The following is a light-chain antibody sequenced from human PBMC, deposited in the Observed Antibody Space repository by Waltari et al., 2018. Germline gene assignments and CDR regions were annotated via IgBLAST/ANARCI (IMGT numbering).Light chain of an antibody. CDR2: EAS. CDR1: QSVSRS. CDR3: QQRSVWPVT. V-gene: IGKV3-11*02. Sequence: EIVLTQSPATLSLSPGERVTLSCRASQSVSRSLGWFLQKPGQAPKLLIYEASNRAPGLPGRFSGSGFGRDFTLTISSLGPEDFGVYYCQQRSVWPVTVGGGTKLEI. J-gene: IGKJ4*01.